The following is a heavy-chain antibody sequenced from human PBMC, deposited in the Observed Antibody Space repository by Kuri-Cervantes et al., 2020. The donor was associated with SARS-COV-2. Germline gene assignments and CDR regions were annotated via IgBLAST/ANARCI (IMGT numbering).Heavy chain of an antibody. J-gene: IGHJ4*02. V-gene: IGHV4-34*01. CDR1: GGPFSGYY. CDR3: ARVKSVVTPDIDY. Sequence: SQTLSLTCAVYGGPFSGYYWSWIRQPPGKGLEWIGEINHSGSTNYNPSLKSRVTISVDTSKNQFSLKLSSVTAADTAVYYCARVKSVVTPDIDYWGQGTLVTVSS. CDR2: INHSGST. D-gene: IGHD4-23*01.